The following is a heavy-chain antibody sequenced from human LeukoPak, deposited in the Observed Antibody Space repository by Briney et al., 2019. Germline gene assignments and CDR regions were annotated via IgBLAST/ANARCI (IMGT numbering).Heavy chain of an antibody. CDR1: DNIFTSYG. D-gene: IGHD3-10*01. V-gene: IGHV1-18*01. Sequence: ASVKVSCTASDNIFTSYGISWVRQAPGQGLEWMGWISVYNGNTNYAQKLQGRVTMTTDTSTSTAYMELRSLRSDDTAVYYCARASYYYGPNWFDPWGQGTLVTVSS. CDR2: ISVYNGNT. CDR3: ARASYYYGPNWFDP. J-gene: IGHJ5*02.